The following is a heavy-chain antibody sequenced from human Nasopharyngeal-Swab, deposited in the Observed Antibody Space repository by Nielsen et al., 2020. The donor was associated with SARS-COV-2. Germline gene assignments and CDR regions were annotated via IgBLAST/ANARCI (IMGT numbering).Heavy chain of an antibody. Sequence: GESLKISCAASGFTFSDYDMHWARQAPGKGLEHVSGISRDGRSIFFADSVRDRFTISRDNSKNTLYLQMGGLRAEDMAVYYCARAPYSGSYYGFDYWGQGTLVTVSS. J-gene: IGHJ4*02. D-gene: IGHD1-26*01. CDR1: GFTFSDYD. CDR2: ISRDGRSI. CDR3: ARAPYSGSYYGFDY. V-gene: IGHV3-64*02.